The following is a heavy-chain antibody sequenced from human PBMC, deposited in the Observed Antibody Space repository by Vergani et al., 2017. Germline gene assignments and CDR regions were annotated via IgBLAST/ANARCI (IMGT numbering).Heavy chain of an antibody. CDR1: GYSIRNGYY. D-gene: IGHD5-12*01. CDR3: TRQPQEGASGPPAVPT. CDR2: IYHSGST. V-gene: IGHV4-38-2*01. J-gene: IGHJ4*02. Sequence: QVQLQESGPGLVEPSETLSLTCAVSGYSIRNGYYWGWIRQPPGKGLEWIGSIYHSGSTHYNPSLKSRVPISVDTSKNDFSLKETSVTAADTAVYYCTRQPQEGASGPPAVPTWGQGISVIVSS.